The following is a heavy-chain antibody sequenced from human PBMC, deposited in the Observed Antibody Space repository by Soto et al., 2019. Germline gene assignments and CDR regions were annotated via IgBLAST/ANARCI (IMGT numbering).Heavy chain of an antibody. V-gene: IGHV3-64*01. CDR1: GFTFSSYA. D-gene: IGHD3-3*01. J-gene: IGHJ6*03. CDR2: ISSNGGST. CDR3: ARIGYYYYYMDV. Sequence: GGSLRLSCAASGFTFSSYAMHWVRQAPGKGLEYVSAISSNGGSTYYANSVKGRFTISRDNSKNTLYLQMGSLRAEDMAVYYCARIGYYYYYMDVWGKGTTVTVSS.